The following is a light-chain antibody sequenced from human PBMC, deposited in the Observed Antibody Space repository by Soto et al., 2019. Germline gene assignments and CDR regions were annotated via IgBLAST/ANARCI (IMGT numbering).Light chain of an antibody. CDR2: GTS. CDR3: QQYNSYSTFGPAT. V-gene: IGKV1-17*01. Sequence: DIQMTQSPSSLFASVGNRVTITCRASQGIRNNLGWYQQKPGKAPKRLIYGTSNLQYGAPSRFSGSGSGTEFTLTITSLQPDDFATYYCQQYNSYSTFGPATFGQGTKVDI. J-gene: IGKJ1*01. CDR1: QGIRNN.